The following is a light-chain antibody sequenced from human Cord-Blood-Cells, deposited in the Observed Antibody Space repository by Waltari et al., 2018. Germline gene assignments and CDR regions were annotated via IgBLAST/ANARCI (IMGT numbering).Light chain of an antibody. CDR1: QSINSY. Sequence: DIEMTQSSSSLSASAVDRPTITCRATQSINSYINWYQQKPGKAPKLLIYAASSLQSGVPSRFSGSGSGTDFTLNISSVQPEDVATYYCQQSYSTPWTFGQGTKVEIK. V-gene: IGKV1-39*01. J-gene: IGKJ1*01. CDR2: AAS. CDR3: QQSYSTPWT.